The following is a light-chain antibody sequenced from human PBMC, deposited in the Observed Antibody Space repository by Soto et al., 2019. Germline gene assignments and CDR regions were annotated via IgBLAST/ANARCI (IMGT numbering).Light chain of an antibody. CDR1: QSVSSN. J-gene: IGKJ5*01. Sequence: EIVMTQSPATLSVSPCERATLSCRARQSVSSNLAWYQQKPGQAPRLLIYGASTRATGIPARFSGSGSGTDFTLAISGLEPEDFAVYYCQQRSNWPITFGQGTRLEIK. V-gene: IGKV3-15*01. CDR3: QQRSNWPIT. CDR2: GAS.